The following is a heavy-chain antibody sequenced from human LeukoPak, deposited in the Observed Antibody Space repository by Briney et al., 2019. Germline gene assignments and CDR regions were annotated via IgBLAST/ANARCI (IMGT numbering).Heavy chain of an antibody. CDR3: ARDSIAVAGPYYYYYYYMDV. J-gene: IGHJ6*03. Sequence: GGSLRLSCAASAFTFSNYWMRWVRQAPGKGLEWVASITQDGSEKYYVDSVKGRFTISRDNAKNSLYLQMNSLRAEDTAVYYCARDSIAVAGPYYYYYYYMDVWGKGTTVTVSS. CDR2: ITQDGSEK. V-gene: IGHV3-7*01. D-gene: IGHD6-19*01. CDR1: AFTFSNYW.